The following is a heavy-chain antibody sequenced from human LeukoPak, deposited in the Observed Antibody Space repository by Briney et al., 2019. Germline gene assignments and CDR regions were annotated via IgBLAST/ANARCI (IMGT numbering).Heavy chain of an antibody. D-gene: IGHD3-10*01. CDR3: AREYYGTPDY. V-gene: IGHV4-34*01. CDR1: GGSFSGYY. Sequence: SETLSLTCAVYGGSFSGYYWSWIRQPPGKGLEWIGEINHSGSTNYNPSLKSRVTISVDTSKNQFSLKLSPVTAADTAVYYCAREYYGTPDYWGQGTLVTVSS. CDR2: INHSGST. J-gene: IGHJ4*02.